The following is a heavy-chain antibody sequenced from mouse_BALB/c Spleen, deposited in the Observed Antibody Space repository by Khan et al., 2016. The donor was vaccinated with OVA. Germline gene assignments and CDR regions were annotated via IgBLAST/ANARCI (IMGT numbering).Heavy chain of an antibody. J-gene: IGHJ4*01. D-gene: IGHD2-14*01. CDR3: ARSLYYSYGYALDC. Sequence: EVQLKESGPGLVKPSQSLSLTCTVTGYAITSDYAWNWIRQFPGNKLEWMGYISSTGSTSYNPSLKSRISITRDTSKNQFFLQLKSVTTEDTATYYCARSLYYSYGYALDCWGRGTSVTVFS. CDR1: GYAITSDYA. V-gene: IGHV3-2*02. CDR2: ISSTGST.